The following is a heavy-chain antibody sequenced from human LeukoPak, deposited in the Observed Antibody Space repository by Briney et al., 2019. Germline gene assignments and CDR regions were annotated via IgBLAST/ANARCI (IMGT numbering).Heavy chain of an antibody. CDR3: ARDFGSGRNSPLDY. V-gene: IGHV4-39*07. D-gene: IGHD2-15*01. Sequence: PSETLSLTCTVSGGSISSNGYYWGWIRQPPGKGLEWIGEINHSGSTNYNPSLKSRVTISVDTSKNQFSLKLSSVTAADTAVYYCARDFGSGRNSPLDYWGQGTLVTVSS. J-gene: IGHJ4*02. CDR2: INHSGST. CDR1: GGSISSNGYY.